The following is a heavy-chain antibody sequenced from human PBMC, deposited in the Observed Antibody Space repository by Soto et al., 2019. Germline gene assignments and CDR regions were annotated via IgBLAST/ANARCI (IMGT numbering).Heavy chain of an antibody. D-gene: IGHD2-8*01. Sequence: SETLSLTCTVSCDSINDYFWTWIRQPAGKGLKWIGRIYTTGTTNYNPSLKSRVTISVDTSKNQFSLRLTSVTAADTAVYFCARLGTNGQTLDYWGQGALVTVSS. CDR1: CDSINDYF. J-gene: IGHJ4*02. CDR2: IYTTGTT. CDR3: ARLGTNGQTLDY. V-gene: IGHV4-4*07.